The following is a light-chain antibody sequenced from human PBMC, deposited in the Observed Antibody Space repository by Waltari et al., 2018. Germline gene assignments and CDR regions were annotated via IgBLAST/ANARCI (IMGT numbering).Light chain of an antibody. CDR3: QQYRSTLWT. Sequence: DIVMTKSPDSLAVSLGERATINCKSSQSVLFSTNNKNYLAWYQQKTGQPPKLLFYWASTRESGVPDRFSGSGSGTDFTLTISSLQAEDVAVYYCQQYRSTLWTFGQGTRVEIK. CDR1: QSVLFSTNNKNY. J-gene: IGKJ1*01. CDR2: WAS. V-gene: IGKV4-1*01.